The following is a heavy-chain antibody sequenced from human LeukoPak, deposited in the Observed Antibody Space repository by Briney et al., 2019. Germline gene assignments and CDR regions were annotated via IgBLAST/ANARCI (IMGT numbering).Heavy chain of an antibody. V-gene: IGHV3-23*01. Sequence: GGSLRLSCAASGFTFSSYAMSWVRQAPGKGLEWVSTISGSGGSTYYADSVKGRFTISRDNSKNTLYLQMNSLRAEDTAVYYCARVAVAGGYNWFDPWGQGTLVTVSS. J-gene: IGHJ5*02. CDR3: ARVAVAGGYNWFDP. CDR2: ISGSGGST. CDR1: GFTFSSYA. D-gene: IGHD6-19*01.